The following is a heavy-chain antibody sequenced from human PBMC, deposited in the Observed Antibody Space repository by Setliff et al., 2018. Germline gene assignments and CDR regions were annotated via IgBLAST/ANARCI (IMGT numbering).Heavy chain of an antibody. CDR2: ISCDSRYI. Sequence: GGSLRLSCAASGFTFSSYTTNWVRQAPGKGLEWVSSISCDSRYIYYADSLKGRFTISRDNAKSSLYLQMNSLRAEDTALYYCVKDMAGSYFDGRFDYWGPGTLVTVS. J-gene: IGHJ4*02. V-gene: IGHV3-21*04. CDR1: GFTFSSYT. CDR3: VKDMAGSYFDGRFDY. D-gene: IGHD1-26*01.